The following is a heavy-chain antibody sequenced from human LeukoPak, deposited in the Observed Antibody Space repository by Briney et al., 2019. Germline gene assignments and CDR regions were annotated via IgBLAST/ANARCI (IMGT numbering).Heavy chain of an antibody. J-gene: IGHJ6*03. D-gene: IGHD6-19*01. V-gene: IGHV3-21*01. CDR1: GFTFSSYS. CDR2: ISSSSSYI. Sequence: GGSLRLSCAASGFTFSSYSMNWVRQAPGKGLEWVSSISSSSSYIYYADSVKGRFTISRDNAKNSLYLQMNSLRAEDTAVYYCAIGVAGLDYYYMDVWGKGTTVTVSS. CDR3: AIGVAGLDYYYMDV.